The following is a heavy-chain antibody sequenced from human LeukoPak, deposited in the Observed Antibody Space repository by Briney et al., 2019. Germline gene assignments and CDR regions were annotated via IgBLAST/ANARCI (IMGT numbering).Heavy chain of an antibody. CDR3: AKDRSSGDGHTEIDY. CDR1: GFTFSSYA. Sequence: GGSLRLSCTTSGFTFSSYAMSWVRQAPGKGLEGVSSISFSGGRTFFADSVKGRFTISRDNSKNTLFLQMNSLRAEDTAIYFCAKDRSSGDGHTEIDYGGQGTLVTVSS. CDR2: ISFSGGRT. J-gene: IGHJ4*02. V-gene: IGHV3-23*01. D-gene: IGHD5-24*01.